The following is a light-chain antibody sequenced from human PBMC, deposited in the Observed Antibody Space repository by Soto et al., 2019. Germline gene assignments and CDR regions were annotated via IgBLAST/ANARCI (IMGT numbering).Light chain of an antibody. CDR3: QQYDDLPIT. J-gene: IGKJ5*01. V-gene: IGKV1-33*01. CDR2: DAS. Sequence: GDSVTITCKASPDTSNFLTWYQQTPGTAPKLLIYDASKLETGVPSRFSGSGSGTDFTLTINSLQPEDFATYYCQQYDDLPITFGQGTRLEIK. CDR1: PDTSNF.